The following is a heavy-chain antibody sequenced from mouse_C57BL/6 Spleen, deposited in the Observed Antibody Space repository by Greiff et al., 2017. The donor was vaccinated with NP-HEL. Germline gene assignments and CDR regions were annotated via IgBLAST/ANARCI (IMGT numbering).Heavy chain of an antibody. J-gene: IGHJ1*03. D-gene: IGHD1-1*01. Sequence: QVQLQQSGAELVRPGASVKLSCKASGYTFTDYYINWVKQRPGQGLEWIARIYPGSGNTYYNEKFKGKATLTAEKSSSTAYMQLSSLTSEDSAVYFCARSRYYYGSSSNWYFDVWGTGTTVTVSS. CDR1: GYTFTDYY. CDR3: ARSRYYYGSSSNWYFDV. CDR2: IYPGSGNT. V-gene: IGHV1-76*01.